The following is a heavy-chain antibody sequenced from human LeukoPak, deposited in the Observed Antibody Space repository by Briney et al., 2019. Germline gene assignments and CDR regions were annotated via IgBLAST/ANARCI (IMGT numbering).Heavy chain of an antibody. CDR1: GYTFTSYG. CDR3: ARAWSGDSGYDYAAY. Sequence: ASVKVSCKASGYTFTSYGISWVRQAPGQGLEWMGWISAYNGNTNYAQKLQGRVTMTTDTSTSTAYMELRSLRSDDTAVYYCARAWSGDSGYDYAAYWGQGTLVTVSS. J-gene: IGHJ4*02. V-gene: IGHV1-18*01. CDR2: ISAYNGNT. D-gene: IGHD5-12*01.